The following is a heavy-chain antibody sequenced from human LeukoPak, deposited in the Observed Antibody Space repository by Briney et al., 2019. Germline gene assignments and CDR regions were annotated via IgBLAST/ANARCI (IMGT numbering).Heavy chain of an antibody. CDR2: ISYDGSNK. CDR3: ARGSGYLETFDY. D-gene: IGHD3-22*01. Sequence: GGSLRLSCAASGFIFSSYAMHWVRQAPGKGLEWVAVISYDGSNKYYADSVKGRFTISRDNSSNTLYLQMNSLRAEDTAVYYCARGSGYLETFDYWGQGTLVTVSS. J-gene: IGHJ4*02. CDR1: GFIFSSYA. V-gene: IGHV3-30*04.